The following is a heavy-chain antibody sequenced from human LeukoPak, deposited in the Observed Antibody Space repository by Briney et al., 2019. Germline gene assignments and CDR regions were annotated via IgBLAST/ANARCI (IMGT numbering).Heavy chain of an antibody. D-gene: IGHD2-15*01. CDR2: IIPMFGTL. J-gene: IGHJ5*02. CDR1: GGTFGRHS. CDR3: ARDQRTRYCSGGSCYSDWFDP. Sequence: AASVKVSCKASGGTFGRHSITWVRQAPGQGLEWMGKIIPMFGTLNYAENFQGRVSITADDSTSTAYMELSSLRSEDTAVYYCARDQRTRYCSGGSCYSDWFDPWGQGTLVTVSS. V-gene: IGHV1-69*13.